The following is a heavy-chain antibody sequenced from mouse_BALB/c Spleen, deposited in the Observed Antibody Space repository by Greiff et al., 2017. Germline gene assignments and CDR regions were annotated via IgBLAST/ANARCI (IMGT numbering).Heavy chain of an antibody. CDR3: ASDYYAMDY. J-gene: IGHJ4*01. Sequence: EVQLQQPGAELVKPGASVKLSCKASGYTFTSYWMHWVKQRPGQGLEWIGRIDPANGNTKYDPKFQGKATITADTSSNTAYLQLSSLTSEDTAVYYCASDYYAMDYGGQGTSVTVSS. V-gene: IGHV14-3*02. CDR2: IDPANGNT. CDR1: GYTFTSYW.